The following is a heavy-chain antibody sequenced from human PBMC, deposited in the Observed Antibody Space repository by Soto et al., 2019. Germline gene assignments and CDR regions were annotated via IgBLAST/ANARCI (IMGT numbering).Heavy chain of an antibody. Sequence: QVQLVQSGAEVKKPGSSVKVSCKASGGTFSSYAISWVRQAPGQGLEWMGGIIPVFGTGIYAQKFQGRVTITADKSTNTAYMELSSLTSEDMAVYCCARVGGTGGYTYGLDYWGQGTLVTVSS. CDR1: GGTFSSYA. V-gene: IGHV1-69*06. J-gene: IGHJ4*02. D-gene: IGHD5-18*01. CDR2: IIPVFGTG. CDR3: ARVGGTGGYTYGLDY.